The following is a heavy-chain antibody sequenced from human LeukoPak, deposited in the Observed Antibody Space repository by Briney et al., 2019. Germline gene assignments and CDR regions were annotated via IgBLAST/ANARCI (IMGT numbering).Heavy chain of an antibody. CDR2: IYYSGST. D-gene: IGHD3-3*01. J-gene: IGHJ3*02. CDR3: ARVRFLEWLPDAFDI. V-gene: IGHV4-59*01. CDR1: GGSISSYY. Sequence: SETLSLTCTVSGGSISSYYWSRIRQPPGKGLEWIGYIYYSGSTNYNPSLKSQVTISVDTSKNQFSLKLSSVTAADTAVYYCARVRFLEWLPDAFDIWGQGTMVTVSS.